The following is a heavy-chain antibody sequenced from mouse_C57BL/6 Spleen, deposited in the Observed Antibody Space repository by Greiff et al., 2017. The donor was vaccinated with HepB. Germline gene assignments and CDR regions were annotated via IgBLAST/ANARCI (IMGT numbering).Heavy chain of an antibody. Sequence: EVQVVESGGGLVKPGGSLKLSCAASGFTFSDYGMHWVRQAPEKGLEWVAYISSGSSTIYYADTVKGRFTISRDNAKNTLFLQMTSLRSEDTAMYYCARDCYGGSSAWFAYWGQGTLVTVSA. V-gene: IGHV5-17*01. CDR1: GFTFSDYG. J-gene: IGHJ3*01. CDR3: ARDCYGGSSAWFAY. D-gene: IGHD1-1*01. CDR2: ISSGSSTI.